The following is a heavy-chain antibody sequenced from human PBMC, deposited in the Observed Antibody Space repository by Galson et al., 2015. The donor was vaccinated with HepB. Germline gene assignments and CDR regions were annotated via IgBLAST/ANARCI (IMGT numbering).Heavy chain of an antibody. V-gene: IGHV3-23*01. D-gene: IGHD6-13*01. CDR2: ISAGAGGT. CDR1: GFTFSNYA. J-gene: IGHJ4*02. CDR3: AKGDDYSTTWHRGALDY. Sequence: SLRLSCAASGFTFSNYAMSWVRQAPEMGLEWVSVISAGAGGTYYADPVQGRFTISRDNSKNTLYLQMNSLRAEDTAVYYCAKGDDYSTTWHRGALDYWGQGTLVTVSS.